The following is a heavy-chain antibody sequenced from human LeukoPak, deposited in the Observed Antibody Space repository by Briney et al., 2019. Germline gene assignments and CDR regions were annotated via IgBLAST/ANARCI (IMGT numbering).Heavy chain of an antibody. D-gene: IGHD2-21*02. CDR3: ARESPACGEDCYFDY. J-gene: IGHJ4*02. Sequence: GRSLRLPCAASGFTFGSYAMHWVRQAPGRGLEWVAGISYDGTNKYYADSVKGRFTISRDNSKNPLYLQMNSLRTDDTAVYYCARESPACGEDCYFDYWGQGTLVTVSS. V-gene: IGHV3-30-3*01. CDR1: GFTFGSYA. CDR2: ISYDGTNK.